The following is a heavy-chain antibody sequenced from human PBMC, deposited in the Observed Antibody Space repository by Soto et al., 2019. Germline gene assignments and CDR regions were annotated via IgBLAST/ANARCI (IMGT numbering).Heavy chain of an antibody. CDR1: GGTFSSYT. D-gene: IGHD3-9*01. J-gene: IGHJ4*02. V-gene: IGHV1-69*02. Sequence: QVQLVQSGAEVKKPGSSVKVSCKASGGTFSSYTISWVRQAPGQGLEWMGRIIPILGIATYAQKFQGRVTITADKSASTAYMELRRLRSEDTAVYYCASRYDIGDYWGQGTLVTVSS. CDR2: IIPILGIA. CDR3: ASRYDIGDY.